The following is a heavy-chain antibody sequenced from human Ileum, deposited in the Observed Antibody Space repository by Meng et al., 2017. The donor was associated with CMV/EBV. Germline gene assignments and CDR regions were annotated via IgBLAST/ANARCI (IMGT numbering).Heavy chain of an antibody. V-gene: IGHV4-59*01. Sequence: SETLSLTCTVPGGSISNYYWSWSRQPPGKGLEHIGYIYYTGVTNYIPSLGSRVTISLDTSKNQVCLHLRSVTAADTAVYYCARRSYDVLTGYEPFHYWGQGTLVTVSS. CDR2: IYYTGVT. CDR3: ARRSYDVLTGYEPFHY. CDR1: GGSISNYY. D-gene: IGHD3-9*01. J-gene: IGHJ4*02.